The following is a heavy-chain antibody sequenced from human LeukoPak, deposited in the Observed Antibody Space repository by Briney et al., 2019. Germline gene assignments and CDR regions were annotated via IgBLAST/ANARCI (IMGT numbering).Heavy chain of an antibody. CDR3: AKDRTATVTIMGLFDY. Sequence: GGSLRLSCAASGFTFSSYGMHWVRQAPGKGLEWVAVISYDGSNKYYADSVKGRFTISRVNSKNTLYLQMNSLRAEDTAVYYCAKDRTATVTIMGLFDYWGQGTLVTVSS. D-gene: IGHD4-4*01. J-gene: IGHJ4*02. V-gene: IGHV3-30*18. CDR2: ISYDGSNK. CDR1: GFTFSSYG.